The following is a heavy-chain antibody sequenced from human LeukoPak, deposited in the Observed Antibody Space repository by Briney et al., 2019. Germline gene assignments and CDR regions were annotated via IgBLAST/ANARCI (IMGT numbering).Heavy chain of an antibody. J-gene: IGHJ4*02. Sequence: PGGSLRLSCAASGFTFDDYAMHWVRRAPGKGLEWVSGISWNSGSIGYADSVKGRFTISRDNAKNSLYLQMNSLRAEDTALYYCAKGVYYYDSSGYYYFDYWGQGTLVTVSS. V-gene: IGHV3-9*01. CDR2: ISWNSGSI. D-gene: IGHD3-22*01. CDR3: AKGVYYYDSSGYYYFDY. CDR1: GFTFDDYA.